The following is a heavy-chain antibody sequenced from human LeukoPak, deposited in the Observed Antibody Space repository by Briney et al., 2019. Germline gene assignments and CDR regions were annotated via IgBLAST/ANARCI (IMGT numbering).Heavy chain of an antibody. CDR1: GGSISSYY. J-gene: IGHJ4*02. CDR2: IFYSGST. CDR3: ARGGSGPYPRLDF. V-gene: IGHV4-59*01. D-gene: IGHD6-19*01. Sequence: SETLSLTCTVSGGSISSYYWSWIRQSPGKGLEWIGYIFYSGSTNYSPSLKSRVTISVDTSKNQFSLKLSSVTAADTAVYYCARGGSGPYPRLDFWGQGSLVTVSS.